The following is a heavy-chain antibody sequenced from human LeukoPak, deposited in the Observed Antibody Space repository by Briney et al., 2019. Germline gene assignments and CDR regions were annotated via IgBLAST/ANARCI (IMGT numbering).Heavy chain of an antibody. J-gene: IGHJ3*02. V-gene: IGHV4-59*11. Sequence: SETLSLTCTVSGDSFSSHYWSWVRQPPGRGLEWIGYVSYIGSTNYNPSLKSRVTISVDTSKNQFSLKLSSVTVADTAVYYCARDPTTVTKGLDIWGQGTMVTVSS. CDR1: GDSFSSHY. CDR2: VSYIGST. CDR3: ARDPTTVTKGLDI. D-gene: IGHD4-17*01.